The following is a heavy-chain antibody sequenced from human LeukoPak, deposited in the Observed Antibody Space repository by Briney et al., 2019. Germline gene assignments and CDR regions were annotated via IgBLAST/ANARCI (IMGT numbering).Heavy chain of an antibody. V-gene: IGHV3-30*04. CDR3: ASLEMATILVPFDY. Sequence: GGSLRLSCAASGFTFSSYAMHWVRQAPGKGLEWVAVISYDGSNKYYADSVKGRFTISRDNSKNTLYLQMNSLRAEDTAVYYCASLEMATILVPFDYWGQGTLVTVSS. CDR2: ISYDGSNK. CDR1: GFTFSSYA. D-gene: IGHD5-24*01. J-gene: IGHJ4*02.